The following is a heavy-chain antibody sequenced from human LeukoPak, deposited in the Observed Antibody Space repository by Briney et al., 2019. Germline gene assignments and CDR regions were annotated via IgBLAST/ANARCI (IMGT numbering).Heavy chain of an antibody. CDR2: IYHSGIT. CDR1: GGSFNDYY. V-gene: IGHV4-34*01. J-gene: IGHJ4*02. D-gene: IGHD3-22*01. CDR3: ARDPGYYSSFDY. Sequence: SETLSLTCAVYGGSFNDYYWCWIRQSPGKGLEWIGEIYHSGITNYNPSLKSRVTMSVDTSKNQFSLKLSSVTAADTAVYYCARDPGYYSSFDYWGQGTLVTVSS.